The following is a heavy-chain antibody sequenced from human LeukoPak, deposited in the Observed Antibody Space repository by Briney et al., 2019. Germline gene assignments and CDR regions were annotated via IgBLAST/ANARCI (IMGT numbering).Heavy chain of an antibody. J-gene: IGHJ2*01. Sequence: SETLSLTCTVSGGSVSTGTYYWSWIRQPPGKGLEWIAYIYYSGSTNYDPSLMSRVTISVDTSKNQFSLKLRSVTAADTAVYYCARVSRYYDSSGYFDLWGRGTLVTVSS. V-gene: IGHV4-61*01. CDR2: IYYSGST. CDR3: ARVSRYYDSSGYFDL. CDR1: GGSVSTGTYY. D-gene: IGHD3-22*01.